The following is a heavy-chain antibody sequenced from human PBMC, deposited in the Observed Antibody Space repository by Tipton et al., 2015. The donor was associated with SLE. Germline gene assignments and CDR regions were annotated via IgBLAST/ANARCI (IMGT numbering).Heavy chain of an antibody. CDR1: GGSFSDYY. V-gene: IGHV4-34*01. D-gene: IGHD3-3*01. CDR2: INHSGST. J-gene: IGHJ6*02. Sequence: TLSLTCAVCGGSFSDYYWSWIRQTPGEGLEWIGEINHSGSTDYNPSLKSRVTISVDTSKNQFSLKLSSVTAADTAVYYCARAAPLRFLERSLPGYGMDVWGQGTTVTVSS. CDR3: ARAAPLRFLERSLPGYGMDV.